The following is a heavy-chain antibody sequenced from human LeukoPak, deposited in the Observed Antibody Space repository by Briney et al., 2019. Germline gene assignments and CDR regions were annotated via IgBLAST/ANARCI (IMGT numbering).Heavy chain of an antibody. D-gene: IGHD5-18*01. J-gene: IGHJ4*02. CDR3: ASQRGYSYDPTLPFDY. CDR1: GFTFSSFW. CDR2: IKQDGSEK. V-gene: IGHV3-7*01. Sequence: GGSLRLSCAASGFTFSSFWMSWVRQAPGRGLEWVANIKQDGSEKYYVDSVKGRFTISRDNSKNTLYLQMNSLRAEDTAVYYCASQRGYSYDPTLPFDYWGQGTLVTVSS.